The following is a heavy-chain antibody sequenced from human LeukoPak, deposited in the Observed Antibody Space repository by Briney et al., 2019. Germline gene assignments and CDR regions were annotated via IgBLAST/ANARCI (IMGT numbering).Heavy chain of an antibody. Sequence: GGSLRLSCAASGFTFSSYEMNWVRQAPGKGLEWVSSITSSNNYIYYGDSVKGRFTISRDDAKNSLFLQMNSLRAEDTATYYCARGELGDYYYFYMDVWGKGTTVTVSS. CDR3: ARGELGDYYYFYMDV. CDR1: GFTFSSYE. CDR2: ITSSNNYI. J-gene: IGHJ6*03. V-gene: IGHV3-21*01. D-gene: IGHD2/OR15-2a*01.